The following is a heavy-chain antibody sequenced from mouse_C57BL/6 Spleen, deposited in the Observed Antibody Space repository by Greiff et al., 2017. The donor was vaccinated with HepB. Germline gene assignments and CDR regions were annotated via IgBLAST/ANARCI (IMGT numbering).Heavy chain of an antibody. CDR1: GFNIKDYY. D-gene: IGHD2-1*01. CDR2: IDPEDGDT. V-gene: IGHV14-1*01. J-gene: IGHJ3*01. CDR3: TTPLRNYPWFAY. Sequence: EVQLQQSGAELVRPGASVKLSCTASGFNIKDYYMHWVKQRPEQGLEWIGRIDPEDGDTEYAPKFQGKATMTADTSSNTAYLQLSSLTSEDTAVYYCTTPLRNYPWFAYWGQGTLVTVSA.